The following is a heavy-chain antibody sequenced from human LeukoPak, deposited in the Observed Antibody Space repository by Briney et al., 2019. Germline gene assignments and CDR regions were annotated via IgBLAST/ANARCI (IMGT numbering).Heavy chain of an antibody. J-gene: IGHJ4*02. V-gene: IGHV4-34*01. Sequence: SETLSLTCAVYGGSFSGYYWSWIRQPPGKGLEWIGQVHHSGGTSYNPSLRSRVTISIDKSENQFSLKLNSVTAADTAVYYCARHGGHYQSDDWGQGTLVTVSS. CDR3: ARHGGHYQSDD. CDR1: GGSFSGYY. D-gene: IGHD2-21*01. CDR2: VHHSGGT.